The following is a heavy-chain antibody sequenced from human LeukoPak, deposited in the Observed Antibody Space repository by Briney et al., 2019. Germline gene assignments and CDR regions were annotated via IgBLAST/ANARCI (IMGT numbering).Heavy chain of an antibody. J-gene: IGHJ4*02. CDR3: ARGSGRYPDY. CDR1: GGSLSSYY. CDR2: IYYSGST. Sequence: SETLSLTCTVSGGSLSSYYWSWLRQPPGKGLEWIGYIYYSGSTNYNPSLKGRVTISVDTSKNQFSLNLSSVTAADTAVYYCARGSGRYPDYWAQGTLVTVSS. D-gene: IGHD6-19*01. V-gene: IGHV4-59*01.